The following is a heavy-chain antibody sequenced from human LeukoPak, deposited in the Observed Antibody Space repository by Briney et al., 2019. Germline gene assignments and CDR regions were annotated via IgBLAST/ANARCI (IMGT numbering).Heavy chain of an antibody. CDR1: GFTFSTYA. J-gene: IGHJ4*02. CDR3: ANSAGMGYSLVY. V-gene: IGHV3-30*04. CDR2: ISYDGSNK. Sequence: GGFLRLSCAASGFTFSTYAMHWVRQVRQAPGKGLEWVAIISYDGSNKYYADSVKGRFTISRDNSKNTLYLQMNSLRAEDTAVYYCANSAGMGYSLVYWGQGTLVTVSS. D-gene: IGHD1-26*01.